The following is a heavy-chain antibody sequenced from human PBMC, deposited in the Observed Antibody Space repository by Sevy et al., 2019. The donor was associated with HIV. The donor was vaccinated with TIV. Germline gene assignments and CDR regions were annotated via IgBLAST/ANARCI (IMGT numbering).Heavy chain of an antibody. V-gene: IGHV1-2*02. D-gene: IGHD3-22*01. CDR2: INPNSGGT. CDR3: ARDGGVTYYYDSSGPYGMDV. J-gene: IGHJ6*02. Sequence: ASVKVSCKASGYTFTGYYMHWVRQAPGQGLEWMGWINPNSGGTNYAQKFRGRVTRNRDKSISTAYMGLSRLRSDDTAVYYCARDGGVTYYYDSSGPYGMDVWGQGTTVTVSS. CDR1: GYTFTGYY.